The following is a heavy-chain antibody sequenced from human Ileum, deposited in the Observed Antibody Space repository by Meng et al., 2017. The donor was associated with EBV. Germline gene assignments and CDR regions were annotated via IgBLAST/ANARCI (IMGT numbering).Heavy chain of an antibody. CDR3: AHRRDYGGMWDTGCLDY. CDR1: GFSLTANPVG. Sequence: IPLKELGPTRVNPTQTLTLTCTFSGFSLTANPVGVAWIRQPPGKALEWLAVIYWDDDKRYSPSLKSRLTITKDSSKNQVVLTMTNLDLVDTATYYCAHRRDYGGMWDTGCLDYWGQGALVTVSS. V-gene: IGHV2-5*02. CDR2: IYWDDDK. D-gene: IGHD4/OR15-4a*01. J-gene: IGHJ4*02.